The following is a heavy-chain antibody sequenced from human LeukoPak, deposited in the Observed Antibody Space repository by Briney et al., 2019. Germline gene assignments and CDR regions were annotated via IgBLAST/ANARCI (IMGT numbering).Heavy chain of an antibody. V-gene: IGHV4-4*02. J-gene: IGHJ4*02. Sequence: SESLSLTCAVSGASISSNNWWSWDRQPPGKGLEWIGYIYYSGNTNYNPSLKSRVTISVDTSTNQFSLKLSSVTAADTAVYYCVRENYYGPHDYWGQGTLVTVSS. D-gene: IGHD3-10*01. CDR3: VRENYYGPHDY. CDR1: GASISSNNW. CDR2: IYYSGNT.